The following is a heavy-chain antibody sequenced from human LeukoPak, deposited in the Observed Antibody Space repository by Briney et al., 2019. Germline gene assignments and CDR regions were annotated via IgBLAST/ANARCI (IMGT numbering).Heavy chain of an antibody. CDR1: GFSFGNYA. J-gene: IGHJ4*02. CDR2: ISGTGGAT. Sequence: GGSLRLSCVASGFSFGNYAMSWVRQAPGKGLQWVSQISGTGGATWYADFARDCFTISRDNSKNTLYLQMNSLRAEDTAVYYCAKDVGYCTSTACYKPFESWGQGTLVTVSS. CDR3: AKDVGYCTSTACYKPFES. D-gene: IGHD2-2*02. V-gene: IGHV3-23*01.